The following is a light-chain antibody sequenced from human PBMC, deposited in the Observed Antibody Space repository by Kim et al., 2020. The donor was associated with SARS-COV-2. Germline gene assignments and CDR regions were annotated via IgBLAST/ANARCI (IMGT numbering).Light chain of an antibody. V-gene: IGKV3-11*01. Sequence: PGERATLSCRASHNIDISLAWYQQTPGQPPRLLIYDAAVRAAGIPDRFSGSGSGTDFTLTIGGLAPEDFAIYYCQQRGNWPPALTFGGGTKVDIK. CDR3: QQRGNWPPALT. CDR2: DAA. CDR1: HNIDIS. J-gene: IGKJ4*01.